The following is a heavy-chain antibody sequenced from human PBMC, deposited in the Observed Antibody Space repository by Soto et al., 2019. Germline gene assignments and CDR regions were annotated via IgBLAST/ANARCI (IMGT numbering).Heavy chain of an antibody. CDR3: ARDSDTAMVTGFDY. J-gene: IGHJ4*02. D-gene: IGHD5-18*01. Sequence: QVQLVESGGGVVQPGRSLRLSCAASGFTFSSYGMHWVRQAPGKGLEWVAVIWYDGSNKYYADSVKGRFTISRDNSKNTLYLQMNSLRAEDTAVYYCARDSDTAMVTGFDYWGQGTLVTVSS. V-gene: IGHV3-33*01. CDR1: GFTFSSYG. CDR2: IWYDGSNK.